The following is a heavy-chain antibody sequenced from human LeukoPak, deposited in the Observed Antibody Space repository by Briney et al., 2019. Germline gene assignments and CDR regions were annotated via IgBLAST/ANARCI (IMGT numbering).Heavy chain of an antibody. CDR2: ISYDGSNK. CDR3: AKARAKNRATVSDFRKSYYYYGMDV. V-gene: IGHV3-30*18. CDR1: GFTFSSYG. Sequence: PGRSLRLSCAASGFTFSSYGMHWVRQAPGQGLEWVAVISYDGSNKYYADSVKGRFIISRDNSKNTLYLQMNSLRAEDTAVYYCAKARAKNRATVSDFRKSYYYYGMDVWGQGTTVTVSS. D-gene: IGHD4-11*01. J-gene: IGHJ6*02.